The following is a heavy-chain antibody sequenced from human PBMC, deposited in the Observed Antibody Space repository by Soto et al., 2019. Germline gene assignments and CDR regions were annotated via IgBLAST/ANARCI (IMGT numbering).Heavy chain of an antibody. V-gene: IGHV3-48*01. D-gene: IGHD4-4*01. Sequence: EVQLVESGGGLVQPGGSLRLSCAASGFTFSSYSMNWVRQAPGKGLEWVSYISSSSSTIYYAESVKGRFTISRDNAKNSLYLQMNSLRAEVTAVDYCGRAAPGNYVSVGEYMDVWGKGTTVTVSS. J-gene: IGHJ6*03. CDR3: GRAAPGNYVSVGEYMDV. CDR2: ISSSSSTI. CDR1: GFTFSSYS.